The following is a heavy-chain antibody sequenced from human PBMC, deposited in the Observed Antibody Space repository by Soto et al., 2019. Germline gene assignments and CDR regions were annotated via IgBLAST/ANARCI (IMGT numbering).Heavy chain of an antibody. J-gene: IGHJ4*02. CDR3: ARVALSGDPREYSDY. V-gene: IGHV3-72*01. D-gene: IGHD4-17*01. Sequence: EVQLVESGGGLVQPGGSLRLSCAASGFTFSDHYMDCVRQAPGKRLEWVGRTRNNANSNSTEYAASVKGRFTISRDDSKNSLYLQMNSLKTEDTAVYYCARVALSGDPREYSDYWGQGTLVTVSS. CDR1: GFTFSDHY. CDR2: TRNNANSNST.